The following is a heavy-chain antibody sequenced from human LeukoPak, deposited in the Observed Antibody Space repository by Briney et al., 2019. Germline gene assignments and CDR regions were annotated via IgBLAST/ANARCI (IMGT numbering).Heavy chain of an antibody. V-gene: IGHV4-34*01. Sequence: PSETLSLTCAFYGGSFSGYYWSWIRQPPGKGLEWIGEINHSGSTNYNPSLKSRVTISVDTSKNQFSLKLSSVTAADTAVYYCAREIDCSSTSCYRPSNRFDPWGHGTLVTVSS. J-gene: IGHJ5*02. D-gene: IGHD2-2*01. CDR3: AREIDCSSTSCYRPSNRFDP. CDR1: GGSFSGYY. CDR2: INHSGST.